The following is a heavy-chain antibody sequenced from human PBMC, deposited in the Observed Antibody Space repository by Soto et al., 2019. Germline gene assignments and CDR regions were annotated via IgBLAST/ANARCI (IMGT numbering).Heavy chain of an antibody. V-gene: IGHV3-9*01. D-gene: IGHD3-16*02. Sequence: GGSLRLSCAASGFTFDDYAMHWVRQAPGKGLEWVSGISWNSGNIGYADSVKGRFTISRDNAKNSLYLQMNSLRAEDTALYYCAKDGWGDYVWGSYRSKDAFDIWGQGTMVTVSS. CDR3: AKDGWGDYVWGSYRSKDAFDI. CDR1: GFTFDDYA. J-gene: IGHJ3*02. CDR2: ISWNSGNI.